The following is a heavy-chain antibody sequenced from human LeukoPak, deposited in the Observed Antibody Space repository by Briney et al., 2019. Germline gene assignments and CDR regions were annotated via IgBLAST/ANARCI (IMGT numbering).Heavy chain of an antibody. V-gene: IGHV3-33*01. CDR3: ARDAQRGFDYSNSLQY. D-gene: IGHD4-11*01. CDR2: IWSDGTNR. CDR1: GFNFNHYG. J-gene: IGHJ4*02. Sequence: PGGSLRLSCAATGFNFNHYGMHWVRQAPGKGLEWVAVIWSDGTNRYYTGSVKGRFTISRVDSRNTVYLQMNTLRPEDTGMYYCARDAQRGFDYSNSLQYWSQGTPVTVST.